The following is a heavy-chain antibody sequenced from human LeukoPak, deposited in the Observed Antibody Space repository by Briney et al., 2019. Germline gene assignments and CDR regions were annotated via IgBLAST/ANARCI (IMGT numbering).Heavy chain of an antibody. CDR3: ARDLNYAHDY. CDR2: ISYDGINK. V-gene: IGHV3-30*19. J-gene: IGHJ4*02. D-gene: IGHD2-2*01. CDR1: GLPLSSYG. Sequence: GRSLRLSCAASGLPLSSYGMSWVRQDPGKGLDWVTLISYDGINKYYADSVKGRFTISRDNSKNTLYLQMNTLRAEDTAVYFCARDLNYAHDYWGQGALVTVSS.